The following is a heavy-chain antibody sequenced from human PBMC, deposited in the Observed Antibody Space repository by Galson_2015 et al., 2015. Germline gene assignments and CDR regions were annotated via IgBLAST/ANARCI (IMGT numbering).Heavy chain of an antibody. CDR2: ISSNGVST. CDR3: ARGPPGSYYYYMDV. J-gene: IGHJ6*03. D-gene: IGHD7-27*01. V-gene: IGHV3-64*02. CDR1: GFTFSSYG. Sequence: SLRLSCAASGFTFSSYGMHWVRQAPGKGLEYISAISSNGVSTYYADSVKGRLTISRDNSQNTLFLQMDSLRAEDMAVYYCARGPPGSYYYYMDVWGKGTTVTVSS.